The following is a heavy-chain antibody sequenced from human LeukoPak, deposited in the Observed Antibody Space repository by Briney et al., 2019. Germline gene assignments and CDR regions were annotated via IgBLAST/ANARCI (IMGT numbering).Heavy chain of an antibody. Sequence: GDSLRLSCAASGFTFSNYWMSWVRQAPGKGLEWEANIKQDGSEKYYVDSVKGRLTISRDNAKNSLYLQMNSLRAEDTAIYYCARDSFYYYYMDVWGKGTTVTVSS. D-gene: IGHD1-7*01. V-gene: IGHV3-7*01. CDR3: ARDSFYYYYMDV. J-gene: IGHJ6*03. CDR1: GFTFSNYW. CDR2: IKQDGSEK.